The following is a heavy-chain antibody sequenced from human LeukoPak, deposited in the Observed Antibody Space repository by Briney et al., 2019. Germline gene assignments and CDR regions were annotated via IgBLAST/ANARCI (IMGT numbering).Heavy chain of an antibody. CDR3: ARVGGGYCSSTSCSNWFDP. CDR2: IYHSGST. CDR1: GGSISSGGYY. V-gene: IGHV4-30-2*01. Sequence: PSETLSLTCTVSGGSISSGGYYWSWIRQPPGKGLEWIGYIYHSGSTYYNPSLKSRVTISVDRSKNQFSLKLSSVTAADTAVYYCARVGGGYCSSTSCSNWFDPWGQGTLVTVSS. D-gene: IGHD2-2*01. J-gene: IGHJ5*02.